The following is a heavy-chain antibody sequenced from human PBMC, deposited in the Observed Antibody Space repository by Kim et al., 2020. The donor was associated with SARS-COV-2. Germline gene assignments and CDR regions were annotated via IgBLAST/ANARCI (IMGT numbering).Heavy chain of an antibody. V-gene: IGHV3-30*18. CDR1: GFTFSSYG. CDR3: AKESGSGSYYACTYYYYGMDV. Sequence: GGSLRLSCAASGFTFSSYGMHWVRQAPGKGLEWVAVISYYGSNKYYADSVKGRFTISRDNSKNTLYLQMNSLRAEDTAVYYCAKESGSGSYYACTYYYYGMDVWGQGTTVTVSS. D-gene: IGHD3-10*01. J-gene: IGHJ6*02. CDR2: ISYYGSNK.